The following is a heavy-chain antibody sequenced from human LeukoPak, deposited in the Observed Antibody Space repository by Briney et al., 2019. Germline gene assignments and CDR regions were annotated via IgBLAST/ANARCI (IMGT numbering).Heavy chain of an antibody. V-gene: IGHV4-61*01. CDR3: ARVSAAGTGPDS. D-gene: IGHD6-13*01. CDR2: MSNSGHT. CDR1: GDSVSSASYY. Sequence: SETPSLTCTVSGDSVSSASYYWSWVRQPPGKGLEWIGFMSNSGHTDSTPSLKSRVTISVDTSKNQFSLKLNSVIAADTAVYYCARVSAAGTGPDSWGQGTLVTVSS. J-gene: IGHJ4*02.